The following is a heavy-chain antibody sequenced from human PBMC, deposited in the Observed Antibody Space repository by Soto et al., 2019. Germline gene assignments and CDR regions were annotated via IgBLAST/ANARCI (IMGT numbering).Heavy chain of an antibody. CDR3: ARHLRTNWNRDYYFDY. J-gene: IGHJ4*02. D-gene: IGHD1-1*01. V-gene: IGHV4-59*08. CDR1: GGSISSYY. CDR2: IYYSGST. Sequence: ETLSLTCTVSGGSISSYYWSWIRQPPGKGLEWTGYIYYSGSTNYNPSLKSRVTISVDTSKNQFSLKLSSVTAADTAVYYCARHLRTNWNRDYYFDYWGQGTLVTVSS.